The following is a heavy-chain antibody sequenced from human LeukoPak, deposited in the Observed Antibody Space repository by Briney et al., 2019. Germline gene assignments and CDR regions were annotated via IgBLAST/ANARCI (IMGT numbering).Heavy chain of an antibody. CDR3: VPRKEWSCYMDV. D-gene: IGHD3-3*01. Sequence: GESLRLSCAASGFTFNSYAMSWVRQAPGKGLEWVSGINSSGGSTYYADSVKGRFTISRDNSKNTLYLQMNSLRAEDTAVYYCVPRKEWSCYMDVWGKGTTVTVSS. CDR2: INSSGGST. J-gene: IGHJ6*03. V-gene: IGHV3-23*01. CDR1: GFTFNSYA.